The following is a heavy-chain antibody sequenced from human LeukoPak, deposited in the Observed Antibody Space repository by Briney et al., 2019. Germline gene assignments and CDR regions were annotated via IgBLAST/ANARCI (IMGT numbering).Heavy chain of an antibody. CDR3: AVDWYDSSGYGTFDY. CDR2: ITGSGGNT. V-gene: IGHV3-23*01. CDR1: GFSFSSYG. J-gene: IGHJ4*02. D-gene: IGHD3-22*01. Sequence: GGSLTLSCAASGFSFSSYGMSWVRQGPGKGLEWVSTITGSGGNTDYADSVKGRFTISRDNSKNTLYLQMHRLRAEDTAVYYCAVDWYDSSGYGTFDYWGQGTLVTVS.